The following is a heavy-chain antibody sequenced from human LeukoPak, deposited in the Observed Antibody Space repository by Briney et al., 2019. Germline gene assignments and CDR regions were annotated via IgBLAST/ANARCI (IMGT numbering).Heavy chain of an antibody. D-gene: IGHD6-13*01. CDR1: GYTFTRYY. V-gene: IGHV1-2*02. CDR2: INPNSGGT. J-gene: IGHJ4*02. CDR3: ARYLSLIAAAGAADFDY. Sequence: ASVKVSCKASGYTFTRYYMHWVGQAPGQRREWRGWINPNSGGTNYEQKFQGRVTMPRDTSISTAYMELSRLRSDDTAVYYGARYLSLIAAAGAADFDYWGQGTLVTVSS.